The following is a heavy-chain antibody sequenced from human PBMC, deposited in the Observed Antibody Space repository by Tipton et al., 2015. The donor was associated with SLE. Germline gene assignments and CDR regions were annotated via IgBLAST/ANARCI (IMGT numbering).Heavy chain of an antibody. J-gene: IGHJ5*02. CDR1: GGSISSSSYY. V-gene: IGHV4-39*01. D-gene: IGHD3-22*01. CDR3: ACEDDSSGPGFDP. CDR2: IYYRGST. Sequence: TLSLTCTVSGGSISSSSYYWGWIRQPPGKGLEWIGSIYYRGSTYYNPSLKSRVTISVDTSKNQFSLKLSSVTAADTAVYYCACEDDSSGPGFDPWGQGTLVTVSS.